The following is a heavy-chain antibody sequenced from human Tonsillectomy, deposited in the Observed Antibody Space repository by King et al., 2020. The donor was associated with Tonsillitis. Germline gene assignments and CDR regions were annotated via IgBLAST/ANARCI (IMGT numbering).Heavy chain of an antibody. CDR2: IYYSGST. V-gene: IGHV4-59*01. CDR3: ARYGGGGSYFDY. J-gene: IGHJ4*02. D-gene: IGHD3-16*01. Sequence: VQLQESGPGLVKPSETLSLTCTVSGGSISSYYWSWIRQPPGKGLEWIGYIYYSGSTNYNPSLKSRVTISVDTSKSQFSLKLSSVTAADTAVYYCARYGGGGSYFDYWGQGTLVTVSS. CDR1: GGSISSYY.